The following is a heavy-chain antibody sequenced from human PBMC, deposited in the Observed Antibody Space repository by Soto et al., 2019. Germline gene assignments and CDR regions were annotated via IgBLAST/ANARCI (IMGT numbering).Heavy chain of an antibody. Sequence: EVQLLESGGGLVQPGGSRRLSCAASGFTFSNYAMTWVRQAPGMGLEWVSSISGSGGSTYYADSLKGRFTLSRDNSKDTVDHQMNSRTAEDTALYYRATRAYGLTVDCREDYFSIDVWGQGTTVTVSS. CDR1: GFTFSNYA. V-gene: IGHV3-23*01. CDR3: ATRAYGLTVDCREDYFSIDV. J-gene: IGHJ6*02. CDR2: ISGSGGST. D-gene: IGHD3-10*01.